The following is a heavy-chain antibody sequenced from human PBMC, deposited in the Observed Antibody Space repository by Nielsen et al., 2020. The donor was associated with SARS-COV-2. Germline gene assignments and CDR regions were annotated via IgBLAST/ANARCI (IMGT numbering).Heavy chain of an antibody. CDR2: INAGNGNT. CDR3: ARGRTLQRVWFDP. V-gene: IGHV1-3*01. J-gene: IGHJ5*02. Sequence: ASVKVSCKASGYTFTSYAMHWVRQAPGQRLEWMGWINAGNGNTKYSQKFQGRVTITRDTSASTAYMELSSLRSEDTAVYYCARGRTLQRVWFDPWGQGTLVTVSS. CDR1: GYTFTSYA. D-gene: IGHD4-11*01.